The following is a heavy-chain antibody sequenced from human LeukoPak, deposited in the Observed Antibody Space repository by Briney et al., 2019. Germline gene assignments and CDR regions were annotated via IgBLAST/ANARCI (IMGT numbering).Heavy chain of an antibody. V-gene: IGHV4-61*01. Sequence: SETLSLTCTVSGGSVSSGSYYWSWIRQPPGKGLEWIGYIYYSGSTNYNPSLKSRVTISVDTSKNQFSLNLNSVTAADTAVYYCARAGYRGQILSYWFDPWGQGTLVTVSS. J-gene: IGHJ5*02. CDR1: GGSVSSGSYY. CDR2: IYYSGST. D-gene: IGHD6-25*01. CDR3: ARAGYRGQILSYWFDP.